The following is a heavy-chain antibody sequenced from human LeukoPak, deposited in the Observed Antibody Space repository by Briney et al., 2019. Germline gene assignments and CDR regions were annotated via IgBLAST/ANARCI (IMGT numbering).Heavy chain of an antibody. D-gene: IGHD3-22*01. CDR1: GYTFTSYG. Sequence: ASVNVSCKASGYTFTSYGISWVRQAPGQGLEWMGWISAYNGNTNYAQKLQGRVTMTTDTSTSTAYMELRSLRSDDTAVYYCARDVEPYYYDSSGYSPFDYWGQGTLVTVSS. CDR3: ARDVEPYYYDSSGYSPFDY. V-gene: IGHV1-18*01. J-gene: IGHJ4*02. CDR2: ISAYNGNT.